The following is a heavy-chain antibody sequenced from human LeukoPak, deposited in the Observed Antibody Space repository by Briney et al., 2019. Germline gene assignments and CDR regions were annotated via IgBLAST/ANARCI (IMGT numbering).Heavy chain of an antibody. V-gene: IGHV3-23*01. Sequence: PGGSLRLSCAASGFSVSNKYMSWVRQAPGKGLEWVSAISGSGGSTYYAESVKGRFTISRDNSKNTLYLQMNSLRAEDTAVYYCAKADRGDGYNYDFDYWGQGTLVTVSS. CDR1: GFSVSNKY. D-gene: IGHD5-24*01. J-gene: IGHJ4*02. CDR2: ISGSGGST. CDR3: AKADRGDGYNYDFDY.